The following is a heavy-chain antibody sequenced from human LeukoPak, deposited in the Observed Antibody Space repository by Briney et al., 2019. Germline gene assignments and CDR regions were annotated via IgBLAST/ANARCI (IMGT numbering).Heavy chain of an antibody. V-gene: IGHV3-7*03. Sequence: PGGSLRLSCAASGFTFSSYWMTWVRQAPGKGLEWVANIKQDGSEKYYVDSVKGRFTISRDNSKNTLYLQMNSLRAEDTAVYYCAKGTGGSTWPFDYWGQGTLVTVSS. J-gene: IGHJ4*02. CDR2: IKQDGSEK. CDR1: GFTFSSYW. D-gene: IGHD6-13*01. CDR3: AKGTGGSTWPFDY.